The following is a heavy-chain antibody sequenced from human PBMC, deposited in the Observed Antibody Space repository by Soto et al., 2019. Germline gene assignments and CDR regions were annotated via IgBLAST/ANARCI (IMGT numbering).Heavy chain of an antibody. CDR3: VKDGAGSGEDFEY. D-gene: IGHD3-10*01. V-gene: IGHV3-74*01. CDR1: GFTFTNQW. Sequence: EAQLVESGGGLVQPGGSLRLSCAASGFTFTNQWMYWVRQVPGKGLVWVSRISPDGAITNYADSVKGRFAISRDNAKNTLYVQMDSLRAEDTAVYYCVKDGAGSGEDFEYWGQGTLVTVSS. CDR2: ISPDGAIT. J-gene: IGHJ4*02.